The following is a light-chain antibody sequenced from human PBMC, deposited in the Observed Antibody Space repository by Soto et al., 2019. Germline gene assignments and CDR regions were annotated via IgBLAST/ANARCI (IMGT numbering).Light chain of an antibody. V-gene: IGKV3-20*01. CDR2: GAS. CDR1: QSVSSNF. Sequence: EIVLTQSPGTLSLSPGDRATLSCRASQSVSSNFLAWYQQKPGQAPRLLIYGASIRATGIPDRFSGSGSGTDFTVTIRSLEPEYCAMYFCHQYGSSPRTFGQGTKVEIK. J-gene: IGKJ1*01. CDR3: HQYGSSPRT.